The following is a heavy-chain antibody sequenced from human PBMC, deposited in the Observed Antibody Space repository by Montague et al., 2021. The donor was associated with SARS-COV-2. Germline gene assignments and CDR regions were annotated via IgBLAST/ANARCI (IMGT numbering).Heavy chain of an antibody. J-gene: IGHJ3*02. CDR3: ARAGTITMIVVVIDAFDI. Sequence: TLSLTCTVSGGSISNGGYYWSWIRQHPGKGLEWIGYIYYSGSTYYNPSLKSRVTISVDTSKNQFSLKLSSVTAADTAVYYCARAGTITMIVVVIDAFDIWGQGTMVTVSS. D-gene: IGHD3-22*01. CDR1: GGSISNGGYY. V-gene: IGHV4-31*03. CDR2: IYYSGST.